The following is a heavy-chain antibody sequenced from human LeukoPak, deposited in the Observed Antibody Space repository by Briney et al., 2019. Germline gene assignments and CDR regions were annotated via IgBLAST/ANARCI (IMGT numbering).Heavy chain of an antibody. CDR2: IYYSGRT. V-gene: IGHV4-39*01. Sequence: SETLSLTCTVSGGSISSSSYYWGWIRQPPGKGLEWIGSIYYSGRTYYNPSLKSRVTISVDTSKNQFSLKLSSVTAADTAVYYCARLNYYDSSGYYYVGPYYYYYMDVWGKGTTVTVSS. CDR1: GGSISSSSYY. J-gene: IGHJ6*03. CDR3: ARLNYYDSSGYYYVGPYYYYYMDV. D-gene: IGHD3-22*01.